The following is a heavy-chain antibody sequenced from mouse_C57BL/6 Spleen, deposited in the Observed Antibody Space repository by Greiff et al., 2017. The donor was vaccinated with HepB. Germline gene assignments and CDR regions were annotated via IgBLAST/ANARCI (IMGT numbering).Heavy chain of an antibody. D-gene: IGHD1-1*01. Sequence: QVTLKVSGPGILQPSQSLSLTCSFSGFSLSTFGMGVGWIRQPSGKGLEWLAHIWWDDDKYYNPALKSRLTISKDTSKNLVFLKIANVDTADTATYYCARISGVVATDWYFDVWGTGTTVTVSS. CDR3: ARISGVVATDWYFDV. J-gene: IGHJ1*03. CDR1: GFSLSTFGMG. CDR2: IWWDDDK. V-gene: IGHV8-8*01.